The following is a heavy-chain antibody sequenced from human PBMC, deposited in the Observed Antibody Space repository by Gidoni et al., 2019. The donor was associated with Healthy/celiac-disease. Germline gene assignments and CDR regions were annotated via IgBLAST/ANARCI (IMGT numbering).Heavy chain of an antibody. CDR3: ARLYDFWSGYHFDY. CDR1: VGSISSSSYY. CDR2: IYYSGRN. J-gene: IGHJ4*02. Sequence: QLQLQVSGPGLVKPSETLSLTCTVSVGSISSSSYYWGWIRQPPGKGLEWIGSIYYSGRNYYNPYLKSRVTISVDTSKNQFSLKLSSVTAADTAVYYCARLYDFWSGYHFDYWGQGTLVTVSS. D-gene: IGHD3-3*01. V-gene: IGHV4-39*01.